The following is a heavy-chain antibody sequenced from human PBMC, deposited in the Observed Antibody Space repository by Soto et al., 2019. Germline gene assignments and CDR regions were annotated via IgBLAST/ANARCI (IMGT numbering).Heavy chain of an antibody. J-gene: IGHJ4*02. CDR2: INAGNGNT. Sequence: QVQLVQSGAEEKKPGASVKVSCKASGYTFTSYAMHWVRQAPGQRLEWMGWINAGNGNTKHLQKLQGRVTITTDTSASTDYMELRSLRSEDTAVYYCARDVAAADYWGQGTLVTVSS. CDR1: GYTFTSYA. D-gene: IGHD6-13*01. CDR3: ARDVAAADY. V-gene: IGHV1-3*05.